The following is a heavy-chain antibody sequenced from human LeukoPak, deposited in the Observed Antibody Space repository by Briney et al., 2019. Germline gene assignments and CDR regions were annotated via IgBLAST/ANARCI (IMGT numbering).Heavy chain of an antibody. V-gene: IGHV3-64*01. CDR1: GFTFSSYA. Sequence: GGSLRLSCAASGFTFSSYAMHWVRQAPGKGLEYVSAISSNGGSTYYANSVKGRFTISRDNSKNTLYLQMGSLRAEDMAVYYCGRAQRITIFGVVYYYYYYMDVWGKGTTVTVSS. J-gene: IGHJ6*03. CDR2: ISSNGGST. CDR3: GRAQRITIFGVVYYYYYYMDV. D-gene: IGHD3-3*01.